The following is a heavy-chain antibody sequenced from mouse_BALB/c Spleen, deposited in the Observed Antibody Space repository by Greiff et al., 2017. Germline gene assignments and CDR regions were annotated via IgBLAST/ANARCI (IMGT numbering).Heavy chain of an antibody. J-gene: IGHJ3*01. CDR2: ISYSGST. D-gene: IGHD1-2*01. CDR3: ARYGLFAY. V-gene: IGHV3-2*02. CDR1: GYSITSDYA. Sequence: EVKLVESGPGLVKPSQSLSLTCTVTGYSITSDYAWNWIRQFPGNKLEWMGYISYSGSTSYNPSLKSRISITRDTSKNQFFLQLNSVTTEDTATYYCARYGLFAYWGQGTLVTVSA.